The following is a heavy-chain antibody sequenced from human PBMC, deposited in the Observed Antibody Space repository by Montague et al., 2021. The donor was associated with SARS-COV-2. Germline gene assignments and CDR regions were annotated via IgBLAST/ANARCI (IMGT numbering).Heavy chain of an antibody. Sequence: SETLFLTCAVYGGSFSGYYWTWIRQSPRKGLEWIREINHSGSTNYNPSLKSRVTISVDTSKNQFSLKLSSVTAADTAVYYCACGEITTRGLIYYYGMDVWGQGTTVTVSS. CDR3: ACGEITTRGLIYYYGMDV. CDR2: INHSGST. J-gene: IGHJ6*02. CDR1: GGSFSGYY. V-gene: IGHV4-34*01. D-gene: IGHD4-11*01.